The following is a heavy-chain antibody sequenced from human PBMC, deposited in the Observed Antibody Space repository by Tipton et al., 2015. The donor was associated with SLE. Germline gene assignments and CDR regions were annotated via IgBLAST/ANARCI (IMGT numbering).Heavy chain of an antibody. V-gene: IGHV3-74*01. CDR2: INSDGSST. Sequence: GSLRLSCAASAFTFSSYSMNWVRQVPGKGLVWVSRINSDGSSTRYGDSVKGRFTISRDNAKNTLYLQMNSLRAEDTAVYYCARDRNGDYDYWGQGTLVTVSS. CDR3: ARDRNGDYDY. J-gene: IGHJ4*02. CDR1: AFTFSSYS. D-gene: IGHD4-17*01.